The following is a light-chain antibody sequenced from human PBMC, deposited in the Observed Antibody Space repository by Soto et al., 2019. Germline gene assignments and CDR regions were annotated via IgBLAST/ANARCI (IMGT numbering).Light chain of an antibody. CDR2: GAS. CDR1: QSVRSN. V-gene: IGKV3-15*01. J-gene: IGKJ2*01. CDR3: QQYNNWPRT. Sequence: EIGMTQSPATLSVSPGDRATLSCRASQSVRSNLAWYQQKPGQAPRLLIYGASTSATGIPARFTGSGSGTEFTLTISSLQSEDFALYYCQQYNNWPRTFGQGTKPEIK.